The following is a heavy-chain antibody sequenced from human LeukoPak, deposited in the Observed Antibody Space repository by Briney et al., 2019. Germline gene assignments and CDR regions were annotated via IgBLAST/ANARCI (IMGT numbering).Heavy chain of an antibody. V-gene: IGHV3-13*01. CDR3: AKDAAYSGGWFDP. Sequence: GGSLRLSCAASGFTFSSYEMHWVRQGTGKGLEWVSAIGTAGNTYYPGSVKGRFTISRDNSKNTLYLQMNSLRAEDTAVYYCAKDAAYSGGWFDPWGQGTLVTVSS. J-gene: IGHJ5*02. CDR1: GFTFSSYE. CDR2: IGTAGNT. D-gene: IGHD6-19*01.